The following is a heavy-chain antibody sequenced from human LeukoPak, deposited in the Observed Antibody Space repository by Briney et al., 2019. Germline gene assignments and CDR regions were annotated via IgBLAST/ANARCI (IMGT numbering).Heavy chain of an antibody. CDR3: ARDGFLDWNDDLEQQFDP. Sequence: SETLSLTCTVSGGSISSSSYYWGWIRQPPGKGLEWIGSIYYSGSTYYNPSLKSRVTISVDTSKNQFSLKLSSMTAADTAVYYCARDGFLDWNDDLEQQFDPWGQGTLVTVSS. J-gene: IGHJ5*02. D-gene: IGHD3/OR15-3a*01. V-gene: IGHV4-39*07. CDR1: GGSISSSSYY. CDR2: IYYSGST.